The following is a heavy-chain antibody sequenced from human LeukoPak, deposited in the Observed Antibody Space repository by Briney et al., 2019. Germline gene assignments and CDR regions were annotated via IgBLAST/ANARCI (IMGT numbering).Heavy chain of an antibody. J-gene: IGHJ5*02. CDR3: LPMGDIVVVVAATEWFDP. CDR2: INPSGGST. CDR1: GYTLTTYA. V-gene: IGHV1-46*01. Sequence: ASVKVSCKASGYTLTTYAMNWVRQAPGQGLEWMGLINPSGGSTSYAQKFQGRVTMTRDMSTSTVYMELSSLRAEDTAVYYCLPMGDIVVVVAATEWFDPWGQGTLVTVSS. D-gene: IGHD2-15*01.